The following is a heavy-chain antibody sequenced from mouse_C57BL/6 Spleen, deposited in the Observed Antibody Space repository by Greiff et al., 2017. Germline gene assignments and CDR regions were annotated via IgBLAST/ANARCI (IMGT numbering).Heavy chain of an antibody. V-gene: IGHV1-81*01. J-gene: IGHJ1*03. D-gene: IGHD1-1*01. CDR1: GYTFTSYG. CDR3: ARATTVVENWYFDV. CDR2: IYPRSGNT. Sequence: VQLQQSGAELARPGASVKLSCKATGYTFTSYGISWVKQRPGQGLEWIGEIYPRSGNTYYNEKFKGKATLTADKSSSTAYMELRNLTSEDSAVYFCARATTVVENWYFDVWGTGTTVTVSS.